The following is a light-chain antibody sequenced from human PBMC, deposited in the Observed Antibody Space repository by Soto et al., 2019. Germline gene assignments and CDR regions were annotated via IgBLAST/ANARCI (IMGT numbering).Light chain of an antibody. J-gene: IGLJ2*01. CDR3: SSYSSTNTLVV. CDR2: DVT. V-gene: IGLV2-14*01. CDR1: TSDIGGYNY. Sequence: QSALTQPASVSGSPGQSITISCTGSTSDIGGYNYVSWYQQHPGKAPKLLIFDVTSRPSGVSDRFSGSKSGNAAFLTVSGLQGEDEADYFCSSYSSTNTLVVFGGGTKLTVL.